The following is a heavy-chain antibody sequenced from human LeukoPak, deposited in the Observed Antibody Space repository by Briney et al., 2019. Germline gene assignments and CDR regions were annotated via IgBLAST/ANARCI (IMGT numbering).Heavy chain of an antibody. Sequence: GGSLRLSCSASGFTFSSYAMHWVRQAPGKGLEWVAFISYDGSNKYYADSVKGRFTFSRDNSKNTLYLQMNSLRAEDTAVYYCAKERITMIVVVIGGANDAFDIWGQGTMVTVSS. CDR3: AKERITMIVVVIGGANDAFDI. V-gene: IGHV3-30*04. CDR1: GFTFSSYA. CDR2: ISYDGSNK. J-gene: IGHJ3*02. D-gene: IGHD3-22*01.